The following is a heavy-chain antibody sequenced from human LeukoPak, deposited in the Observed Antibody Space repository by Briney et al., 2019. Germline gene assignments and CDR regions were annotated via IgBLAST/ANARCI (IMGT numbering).Heavy chain of an antibody. D-gene: IGHD3-3*01. J-gene: IGHJ4*02. Sequence: ASVKVSCKASGYTFTSYGISWVRQAPGQGLEWMGWISAYSGNTNYAQKFQGRVTMTRDTSISTAYMELSRLRSDDTAVYYCARGRRFLDFDYWGQGTLVTVSS. CDR3: ARGRRFLDFDY. CDR2: ISAYSGNT. CDR1: GYTFTSYG. V-gene: IGHV1-18*01.